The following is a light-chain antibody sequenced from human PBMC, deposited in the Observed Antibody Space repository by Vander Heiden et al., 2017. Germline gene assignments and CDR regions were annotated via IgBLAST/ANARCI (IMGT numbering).Light chain of an antibody. CDR1: QSVSSY. V-gene: IGKV3-11*01. CDR2: DAS. CDR3: QQRSNSFT. Sequence: EIVLTQSPATLSLSPEERATLSCRASQSVSSYLAWYQQKPGQAPRLLIYDASNRATGIPARFSGSGSGTDFTLTISSLEPEDFAVYYCQQRSNSFTFGPGTKVDIK. J-gene: IGKJ3*01.